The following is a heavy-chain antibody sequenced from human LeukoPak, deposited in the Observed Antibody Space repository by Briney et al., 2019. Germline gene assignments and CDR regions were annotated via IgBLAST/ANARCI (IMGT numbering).Heavy chain of an antibody. Sequence: SETLSHTCTVSGGSIGGSYWSWIRQPPGKGLEWIAYIYYSGSTNYNPSLKSRVTVSVDTSKNQFSLKLNSVTAADTAVYYCARGYYDSSGYSHAFDSLGQGTMVTVSS. D-gene: IGHD3-22*01. CDR2: IYYSGST. CDR1: GGSIGGSY. V-gene: IGHV4-59*01. J-gene: IGHJ3*02. CDR3: ARGYYDSSGYSHAFDS.